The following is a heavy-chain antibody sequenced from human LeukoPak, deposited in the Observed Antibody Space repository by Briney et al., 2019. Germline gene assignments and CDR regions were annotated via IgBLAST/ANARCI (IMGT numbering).Heavy chain of an antibody. Sequence: ASVKVSCKASGYTFTSYGISWVRQAPGQGLEWMGWISAYNGNTNYAQKFQGRVTITADKSTSTAYMELSSLRSEDTAVYYCASLAGELNYYYYGMDVWGQGTTVTVSS. V-gene: IGHV1-18*01. CDR3: ASLAGELNYYYYGMDV. CDR2: ISAYNGNT. J-gene: IGHJ6*02. CDR1: GYTFTSYG. D-gene: IGHD3-10*01.